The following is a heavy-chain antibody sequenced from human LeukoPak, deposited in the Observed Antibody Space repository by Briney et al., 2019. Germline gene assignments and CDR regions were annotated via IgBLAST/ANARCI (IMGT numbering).Heavy chain of an antibody. Sequence: SETLSLTCSVSGGSISSYYGSWIRQPPGMGLEWIGYIFYSGTTNYNPSLKSRVTISVDTSKNQFSLRLSSVTAADTAVYYCARGPHTGVNYYDSSGYYYWGQGTLVTVSS. CDR2: IFYSGTT. V-gene: IGHV4-59*12. D-gene: IGHD3-22*01. CDR3: ARGPHTGVNYYDSSGYYY. J-gene: IGHJ4*02. CDR1: GGSISSYY.